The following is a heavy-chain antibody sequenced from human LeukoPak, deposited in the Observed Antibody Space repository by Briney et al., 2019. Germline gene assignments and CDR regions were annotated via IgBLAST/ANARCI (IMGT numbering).Heavy chain of an antibody. CDR2: IKIDGSGT. CDR1: GLTFSSYW. V-gene: IGHV3-74*01. CDR3: ARDSTVSDFDY. J-gene: IGHJ4*02. Sequence: GGSLRLSCVASGLTFSSYWMHWVRQAPGKGLVWVSRIKIDGSGTGYADSVKGRFTISRDNAKNTLYLQMNSLRADDTAVYYCARDSTVSDFDYWGQGTLVTVSS. D-gene: IGHD4-17*01.